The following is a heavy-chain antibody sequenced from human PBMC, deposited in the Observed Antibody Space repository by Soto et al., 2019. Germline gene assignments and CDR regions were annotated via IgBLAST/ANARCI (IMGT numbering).Heavy chain of an antibody. CDR2: ISGGGGST. V-gene: IGHV3-23*01. CDR3: AKGFIVVVTVLRPDDAFDV. J-gene: IGHJ3*01. Sequence: EVQLLESGGGLVQPGGSLRLSCAASGFTFGNYGMNWVRQAPGKGLEWVSGISGGGGSTYYADSVKGRFTISRDPSKTTVFLEMNSLRAEDTAVYYCAKGFIVVVTVLRPDDAFDVWGQGTLVTVSS. D-gene: IGHD2-21*02. CDR1: GFTFGNYG.